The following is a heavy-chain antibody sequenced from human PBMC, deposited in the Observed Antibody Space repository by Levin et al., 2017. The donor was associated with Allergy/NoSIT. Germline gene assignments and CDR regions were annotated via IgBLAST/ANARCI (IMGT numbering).Heavy chain of an antibody. Sequence: GASVKVSCKASGGTFSSYAISWVRQAPGQGLEWMGRIIPILGIANYAQKFQGRVTITADKSTSTAYMELSSLRSEDTAVYYCARESPLTTVTTYFDYWGQGTLVTVSS. V-gene: IGHV1-69*04. CDR1: GGTFSSYA. D-gene: IGHD4-17*01. CDR2: IIPILGIA. J-gene: IGHJ4*02. CDR3: ARESPLTTVTTYFDY.